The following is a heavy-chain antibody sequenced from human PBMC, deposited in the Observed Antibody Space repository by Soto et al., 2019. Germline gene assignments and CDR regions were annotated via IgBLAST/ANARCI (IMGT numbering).Heavy chain of an antibody. CDR2: IYYSGST. CDR3: ARAGYDRDGGGYYYFDY. V-gene: IGHV4-31*03. CDR1: GGSIGSGSYY. J-gene: IGHJ4*02. Sequence: QVQLQESGPGLVKPSQTLSLTCTVSGGSIGSGSYYWSWIRQHPGKGLEWIGYIYYSGSTYYNPSPAGRVTISIDTSTTQFSLELSSVTAADTAVYYCARAGYDRDGGGYYYFDYWGQGTLVTVSS. D-gene: IGHD3-22*01.